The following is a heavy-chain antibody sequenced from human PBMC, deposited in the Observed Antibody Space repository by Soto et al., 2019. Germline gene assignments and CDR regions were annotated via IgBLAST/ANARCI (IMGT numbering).Heavy chain of an antibody. D-gene: IGHD6-19*01. Sequence: GGSLRLSCAASGFTFSSYSMNWVRQAPGKGLEWVSSISSSSSYIYYADSVKGRFTISRDNAKNSLYLQMNSLRAEDTAVYYCARDGSVDSSGWTEPSYYYYGMDVWGQGTTVTVSS. V-gene: IGHV3-21*01. CDR2: ISSSSSYI. CDR3: ARDGSVDSSGWTEPSYYYYGMDV. J-gene: IGHJ6*02. CDR1: GFTFSSYS.